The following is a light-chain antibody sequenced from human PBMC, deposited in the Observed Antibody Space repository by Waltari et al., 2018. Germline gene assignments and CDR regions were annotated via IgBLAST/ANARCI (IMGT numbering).Light chain of an antibody. J-gene: IGKJ1*01. CDR1: QGITNY. Sequence: DIQLTQSPSFLSASVGDRVTITCRASQGITNYLAWYQQKPGKDPELLIYAASSLQSGVPSRFSGSGSGTEFTLTIRGLQPEDFATYYCQQLNSYRTFGQGTKVDIK. V-gene: IGKV1-9*01. CDR2: AAS. CDR3: QQLNSYRT.